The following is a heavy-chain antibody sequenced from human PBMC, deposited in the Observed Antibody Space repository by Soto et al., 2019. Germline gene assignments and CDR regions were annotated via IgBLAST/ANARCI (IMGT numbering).Heavy chain of an antibody. J-gene: IGHJ4*02. D-gene: IGHD3-9*01. CDR3: AHRPPVLRYFDWFDY. Sequence: KESGPTLVKPTQTLTLTCTFSGFSLSTSGVGVGWIRQPPGKALEWLALIYWNDDKRYSPSLKSRLTITKDTSKNQVVLTMTNMDPVDTATYYCAHRPPVLRYFDWFDYWGQGTLVTVSS. CDR2: IYWNDDK. V-gene: IGHV2-5*01. CDR1: GFSLSTSGVG.